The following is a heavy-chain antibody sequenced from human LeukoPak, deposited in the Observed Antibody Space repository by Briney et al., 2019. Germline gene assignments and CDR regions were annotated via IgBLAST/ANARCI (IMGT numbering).Heavy chain of an antibody. CDR2: ISAYNGNT. V-gene: IGHV1-18*01. Sequence: ASVTVSCKGSGYTFTIYGIRWVRQAPGQGGEGMGWISAYNGNTNYAQKLQGRVTMTRDTSTSTVYMELSSLRSEDTAVYYCATALGLRLGELSLGFDYWGQGTLVTVSS. J-gene: IGHJ4*02. D-gene: IGHD3-16*02. CDR3: ATALGLRLGELSLGFDY. CDR1: GYTFTIYG.